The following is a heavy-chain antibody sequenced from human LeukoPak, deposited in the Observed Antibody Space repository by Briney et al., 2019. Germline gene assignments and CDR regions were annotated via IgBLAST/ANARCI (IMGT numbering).Heavy chain of an antibody. CDR3: ARVSYGLYLGY. CDR2: INHSGST. CDR1: GGSFSGYY. J-gene: IGHJ4*02. Sequence: SETLSLTCAVYGGSFSGYYWSWIRQPPGKGLEWIGEINHSGSTNYNPSLKSRVTISVDTSKNQFSLKLSSVAAADTAVYYCARVSYGLYLGYWGQGTLVTVSS. D-gene: IGHD3-10*01. V-gene: IGHV4-34*01.